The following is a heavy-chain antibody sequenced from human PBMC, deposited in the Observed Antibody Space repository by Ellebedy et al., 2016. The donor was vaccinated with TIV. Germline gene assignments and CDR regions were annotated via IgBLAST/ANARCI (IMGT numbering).Heavy chain of an antibody. CDR2: INHSGGA. CDR1: GGPFAGHT. V-gene: IGHV4-34*01. CDR3: ARGIVALQPLKHFDS. J-gene: IGHJ4*02. D-gene: IGHD5-12*01. Sequence: GSLRLXXAVYGGPFAGHTWTWIRQPPGKRLEWIGEINHSGGANYNPSLKSRVTLSVDTSKNQFSLKVNSVTAADTAVYYCARGIVALQPLKHFDSWGQGTLVTVSS.